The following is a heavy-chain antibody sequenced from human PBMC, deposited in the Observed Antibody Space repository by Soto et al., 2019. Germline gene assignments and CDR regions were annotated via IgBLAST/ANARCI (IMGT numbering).Heavy chain of an antibody. J-gene: IGHJ4*02. CDR3: ARHLGGIAVAGRGTNKFDY. V-gene: IGHV4-39*01. CDR2: IYYSGST. Sequence: QLQLQESGPGLVKPSETLSLTCTVSGGSISSSSYYWGWIRQPPGKGLEWIGSIYYSGSTYYNPSLKSRVTISVDTSKNQFSLKLSSVTAADTAVYYCARHLGGIAVAGRGTNKFDYWGQGTLVTVSS. CDR1: GGSISSSSYY. D-gene: IGHD6-19*01.